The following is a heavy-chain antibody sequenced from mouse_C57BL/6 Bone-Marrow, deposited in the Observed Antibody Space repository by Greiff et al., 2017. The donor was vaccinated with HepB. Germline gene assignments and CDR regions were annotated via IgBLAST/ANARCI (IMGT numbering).Heavy chain of an antibody. J-gene: IGHJ4*01. V-gene: IGHV1-15*01. CDR1: GYTFTDYE. CDR2: IDPETGGT. CDR3: TRIYINCYALDY. D-gene: IGHD2-5*01. Sequence: QVQLQQSGAELVRPGASVTLSCKASGYTFTDYEMHWVKPTPVHGLEWIGAIDPETGGTAYNQKFKGKAILTADTSSSTAYMELRSLTSEDSAVYYCTRIYINCYALDYWGQGTAVTVSS.